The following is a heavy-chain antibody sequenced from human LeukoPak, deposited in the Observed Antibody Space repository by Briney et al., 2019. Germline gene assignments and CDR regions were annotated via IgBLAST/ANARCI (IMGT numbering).Heavy chain of an antibody. CDR3: ATTGSLMGRFFDY. J-gene: IGHJ4*02. D-gene: IGHD3-10*01. Sequence: SETLSLTCTVSGDSMTNYYWNWIRQPPGKGLEWIGYIHHSGTTNYNPSLKSRLTMSVDTSKNQFSLKLTSVSAADTAMYFCATTGSLMGRFFDYWGQGIQVIVSS. V-gene: IGHV4-59*01. CDR2: IHHSGTT. CDR1: GDSMTNYY.